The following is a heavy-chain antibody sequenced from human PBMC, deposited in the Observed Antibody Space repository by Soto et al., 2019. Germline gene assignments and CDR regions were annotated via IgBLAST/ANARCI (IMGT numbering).Heavy chain of an antibody. D-gene: IGHD3-3*01. CDR3: ARVYDFWSGYGYYYYYMDV. V-gene: IGHV4-34*01. CDR1: GGSFSGYY. Sequence: SETLSLTCAVYGGSFSGYYWSWIRQPPGKGLEWIGEINHSGSTNYNPSLKSRVTISVGTSKNQFSLKLSSVTAADTAVYYCARVYDFWSGYGYYYYYMDVWGKGTTVTVSS. CDR2: INHSGST. J-gene: IGHJ6*03.